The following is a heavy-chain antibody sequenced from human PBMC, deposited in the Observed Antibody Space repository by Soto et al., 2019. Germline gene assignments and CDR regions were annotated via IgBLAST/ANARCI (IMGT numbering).Heavy chain of an antibody. V-gene: IGHV3-13*01. CDR1: GFTFSSYD. CDR2: IGTAGDT. Sequence: EVQLVESGGGLVQPGGSLRLSCAASGFTFSSYDMHWVRQATGKGLEWVSAIGTAGDTYYPGSVKGRFTISRENAKNSLYLQMNSLRAEDTAVYYCARGFGEQWLVNWFDPWGQGTLVTVSS. CDR3: ARGFGEQWLVNWFDP. J-gene: IGHJ5*02. D-gene: IGHD6-19*01.